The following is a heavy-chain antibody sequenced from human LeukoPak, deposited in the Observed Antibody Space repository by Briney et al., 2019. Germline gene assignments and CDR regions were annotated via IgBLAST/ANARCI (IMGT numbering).Heavy chain of an antibody. CDR2: INHSGST. D-gene: IGHD6-13*01. CDR1: GGSFSGYY. J-gene: IGHJ4*02. V-gene: IGHV4-34*01. CDR3: ARGPGYSSSWYPRSFGY. Sequence: SETLSLTCAVYGGSFSGYYWSWIRQPPGKGLEWIGEINHSGSTNYNPSLKSRVTISVDTSKNQFSLKLSSVTAADTAVYYCARGPGYSSSWYPRSFGYWGQGTLVTVSS.